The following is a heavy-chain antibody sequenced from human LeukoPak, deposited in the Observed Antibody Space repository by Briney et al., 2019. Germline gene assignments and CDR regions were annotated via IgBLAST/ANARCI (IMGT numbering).Heavy chain of an antibody. CDR2: IGGSGGNT. Sequence: PGGSLRLSCAASGFIFSNYAMSWVRQAPGKGLEWVSAIGGSGGNTYYADSVKGRFTISRDNSKNTLDLQMNSLRAEDTAVYYCTRDDRVYCSGGSCYGYYFDYWGQGTLVTVSS. CDR3: TRDDRVYCSGGSCYGYYFDY. V-gene: IGHV3-23*01. J-gene: IGHJ4*02. CDR1: GFIFSNYA. D-gene: IGHD2-15*01.